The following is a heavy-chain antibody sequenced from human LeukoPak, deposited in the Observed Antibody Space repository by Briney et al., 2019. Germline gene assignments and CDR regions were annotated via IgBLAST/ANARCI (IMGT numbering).Heavy chain of an antibody. J-gene: IGHJ4*02. D-gene: IGHD2-8*01. V-gene: IGHV3-7*01. Sequence: GGSLRLSCAASGFTFSSYWMSWVRQAPGKGLEWVANIKQDGSEKYYVDSVKGRFTISRDNAKNSLYLQMNSLRAEDTAVYYCARVVRVYAMDFDYWGQGTLVTVSS. CDR2: IKQDGSEK. CDR3: ARVVRVYAMDFDY. CDR1: GFTFSSYW.